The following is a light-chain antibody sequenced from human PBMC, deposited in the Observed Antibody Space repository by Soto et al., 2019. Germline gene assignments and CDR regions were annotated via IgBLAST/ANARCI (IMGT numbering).Light chain of an antibody. CDR1: SSDVGGYNY. CDR2: DVS. J-gene: IGLJ2*01. V-gene: IGLV2-14*01. Sequence: QSALTQPASVSGSPGQSITISCTGTSSDVGGYNYVSWYQQHPGKAPKLMIYDVSNRPSGVSNRFSGSKSGNTASLTISGPQAEDEADYYCRSYTSRSTLVVFGGGTKVTVL. CDR3: RSYTSRSTLVV.